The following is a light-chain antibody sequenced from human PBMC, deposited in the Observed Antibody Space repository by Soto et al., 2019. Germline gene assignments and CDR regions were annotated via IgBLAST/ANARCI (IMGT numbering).Light chain of an antibody. CDR1: QSVSSY. J-gene: IGKJ5*01. Sequence: EIVLTQSPATLSLSPGERATLSCRASQSVSSYLAWYQQKPGQAPRLLIYAASNRATGIPARFSGSGSGTDFTLTISSLEPEDFAGYYCQQCSNSITFGQGTRLEIK. CDR2: AAS. V-gene: IGKV3-11*01. CDR3: QQCSNSIT.